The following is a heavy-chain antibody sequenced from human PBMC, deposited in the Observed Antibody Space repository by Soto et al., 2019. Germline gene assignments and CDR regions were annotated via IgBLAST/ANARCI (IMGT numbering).Heavy chain of an antibody. V-gene: IGHV1-69*01. CDR1: GGTFSSYA. CDR3: ARGSSGYPPPFAY. CDR2: IIPIFGTA. Sequence: QVQLVQSGAEVKKPGSSVKVSCKASGGTFSSYAISWVRQAPGQGLEWMGGIIPIFGTANYAQKFQGRVTITAEESTSPAYRELSSLRSEDMAVYYCARGSSGYPPPFAYWGQGPLVTVSS. D-gene: IGHD3-22*01. J-gene: IGHJ4*02.